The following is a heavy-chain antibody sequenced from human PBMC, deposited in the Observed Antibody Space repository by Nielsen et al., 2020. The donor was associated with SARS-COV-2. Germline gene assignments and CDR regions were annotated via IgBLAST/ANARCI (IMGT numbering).Heavy chain of an antibody. V-gene: IGHV3-33*01. D-gene: IGHD3-9*01. CDR3: ARGYYDILYAFDI. CDR2: IWYDGSNK. J-gene: IGHJ3*02. CDR1: GFTFSSYG. Sequence: GESLKISCAASGFTFSSYGMHWVRQAPSKGLEWVAVIWYDGSNKYYADSVKGRFTISRDNSKNTLYLQMNSLRAEDTAVYYCARGYYDILYAFDIWGQGTMVTVSS.